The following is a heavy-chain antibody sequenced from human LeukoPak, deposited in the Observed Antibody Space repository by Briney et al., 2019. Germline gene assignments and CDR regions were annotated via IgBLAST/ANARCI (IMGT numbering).Heavy chain of an antibody. CDR1: GFTFSRYN. V-gene: IGHV3-74*01. J-gene: IGHJ5*02. Sequence: PGGSLRPSCAASGFTFSRYNMHWVRQAPGKGLVWVSRISSDGSSTRYADSVKGRFTISRDNAKNTLYLQVNSLRAEDTAVYYCARGDCSTISCPQDWFDPWGQGTLVTVSS. CDR2: ISSDGSST. CDR3: ARGDCSTISCPQDWFDP. D-gene: IGHD2-2*01.